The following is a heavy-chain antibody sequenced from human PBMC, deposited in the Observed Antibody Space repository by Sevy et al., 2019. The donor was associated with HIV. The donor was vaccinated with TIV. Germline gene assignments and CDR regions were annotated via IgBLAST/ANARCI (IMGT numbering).Heavy chain of an antibody. V-gene: IGHV3-53*01. D-gene: IGHD6-13*01. J-gene: IGHJ6*02. CDR2: IYSGGST. Sequence: GGSLRLSCAASGFTVSSNYMSWVRQAPGKGLEWVSVIYSGGSTYYADSVKGRFTISRDNSKNTLYLQMNSLRAEDTAVYYCASPVRIGGSSWGYYGMDVWGQGTTVTVSS. CDR3: ASPVRIGGSSWGYYGMDV. CDR1: GFTVSSNY.